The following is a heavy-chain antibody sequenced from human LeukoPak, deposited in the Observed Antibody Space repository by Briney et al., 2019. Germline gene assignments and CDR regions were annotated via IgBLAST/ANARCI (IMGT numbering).Heavy chain of an antibody. D-gene: IGHD1/OR15-1a*01. J-gene: IGHJ3*02. CDR1: GGSVSGYY. CDR2: IYTSRNI. V-gene: IGHV4-4*07. CDR3: ARNNWNNGFDI. Sequence: SETLSLTCTVPGGSVSGYYWSWIRQPAGKGLEWIGRIYTSRNINFNPSLKSRVTMSVVTSKNQVSLKLNSVTAADTAVYYCARNNWNNGFDIWGQGTMVTVSS.